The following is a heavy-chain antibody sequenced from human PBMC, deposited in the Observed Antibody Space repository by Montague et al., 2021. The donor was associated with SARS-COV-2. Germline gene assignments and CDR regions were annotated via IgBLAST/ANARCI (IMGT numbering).Heavy chain of an antibody. D-gene: IGHD3-16*01. J-gene: IGHJ4*02. Sequence: SETLSLTCTVSGDSITSSFWNWVRQPPGKGLEWIGYIYYGGSAKNNPYLKSRVTISVDVSKNQFSLKLSSVTAADTAVYYCAREAFGGVIDHWGQGTLVTVSS. CDR1: GDSITSSF. CDR3: AREAFGGVIDH. CDR2: IYYGGSA. V-gene: IGHV4-59*01.